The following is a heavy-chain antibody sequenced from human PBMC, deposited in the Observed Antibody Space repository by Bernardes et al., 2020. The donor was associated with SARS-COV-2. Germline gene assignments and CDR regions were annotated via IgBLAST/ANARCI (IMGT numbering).Heavy chain of an antibody. CDR2: LSGSGSTI. CDR1: GFTFIRPS. CDR3: ARDYYGDYILDY. J-gene: IGHJ4*02. V-gene: IGHV3-48*04. Sequence: GYLILSCIVSGFTFIRPSMNWVRQAPWKGLEWLAYLSGSGSTIHYADSVKGRLTISRDNAKNSLYLQMNSLRVEDTAVYYCARDYYGDYILDYWGQGTLVTVSS. D-gene: IGHD4-17*01.